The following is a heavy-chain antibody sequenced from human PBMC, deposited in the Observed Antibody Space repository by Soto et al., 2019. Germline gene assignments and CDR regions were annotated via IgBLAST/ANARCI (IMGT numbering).Heavy chain of an antibody. CDR2: IKYSGST. J-gene: IGHJ4*02. D-gene: IGHD3-22*01. V-gene: IGHV4-30-4*01. Sequence: TLSLTCTVSGGSISSGDYHWSWIRQPPGKGLEWIGYIKYSGSTYYNPSLKSRVTISVDTSKNQYSLKLTSVTAADTAVYYCARAARFYDSSGYYDFDYWGQGALVTVSS. CDR1: GGSISSGDYH. CDR3: ARAARFYDSSGYYDFDY.